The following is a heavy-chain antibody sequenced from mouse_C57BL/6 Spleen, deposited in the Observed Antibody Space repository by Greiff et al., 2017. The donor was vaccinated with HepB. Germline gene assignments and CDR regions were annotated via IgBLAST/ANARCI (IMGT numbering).Heavy chain of an antibody. V-gene: IGHV1-55*01. CDR3: ARRGYYDYDKGWFAY. Sequence: VQLQQPGAELVKPGASVKMSCKASGYTFTSYWITWIGDIYPGSGSTNYNEKFKSKATLTVDTSSSTAYMQLSSLTSEDSAVYYCARRGYYDYDKGWFAYWGQGTLVTVSA. J-gene: IGHJ3*01. CDR1: GYTFTSYW. CDR2: IYPGSGST. D-gene: IGHD2-4*01.